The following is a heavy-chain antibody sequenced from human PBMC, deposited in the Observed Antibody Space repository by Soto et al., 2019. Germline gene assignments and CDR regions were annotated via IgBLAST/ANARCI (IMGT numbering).Heavy chain of an antibody. CDR3: ARDDSGFSGSHYIDYFNY. CDR1: GITYTTYA. CDR2: INTGNGNT. D-gene: IGHD1-26*01. J-gene: IGHJ4*02. Sequence: ASVKVSCKASGITYTTYAIHWVRQAPGQGLEWMGWINTGNGNTRYSQRFQGRVTLTRDTSAGTVYMQLSSLTSEDTAVYYCARDDSGFSGSHYIDYFNYWGQGALVTVSS. V-gene: IGHV1-3*04.